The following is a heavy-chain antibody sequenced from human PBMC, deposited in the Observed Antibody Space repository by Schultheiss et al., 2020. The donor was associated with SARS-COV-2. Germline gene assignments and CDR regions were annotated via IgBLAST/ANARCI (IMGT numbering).Heavy chain of an antibody. Sequence: GESLKISCAASGFTFSSYAMHWVRQAPGKGLEWVAVISYDGSNKYYADSVKGRFTISRDNAKNSLYLQMNSLRAEDTALYYCAKDSGNYYGMDVWGQGTTVTVSS. D-gene: IGHD6-25*01. V-gene: IGHV3-30-3*01. CDR1: GFTFSSYA. J-gene: IGHJ6*02. CDR2: ISYDGSNK. CDR3: AKDSGNYYGMDV.